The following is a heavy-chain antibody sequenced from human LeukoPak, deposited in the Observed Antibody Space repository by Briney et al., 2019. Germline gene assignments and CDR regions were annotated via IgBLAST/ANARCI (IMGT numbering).Heavy chain of an antibody. D-gene: IGHD5-24*01. V-gene: IGHV4-34*01. CDR2: IHPHGIF. Sequence: SETLSLTCAVYGGSCDDYYCSWIRQPPGKGLEWIGEIHPHGIFYYNSSLTSRVTISIGTSKSQFSLRLASVTAADTAFYYCARGRDRSKAGDPWGQGSLVTASS. J-gene: IGHJ5*02. CDR1: GGSCDDYY. CDR3: ARGRDRSKAGDP.